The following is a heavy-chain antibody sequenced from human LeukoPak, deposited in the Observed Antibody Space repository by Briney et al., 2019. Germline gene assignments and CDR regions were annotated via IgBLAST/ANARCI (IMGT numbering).Heavy chain of an antibody. CDR3: ARHTAMVTGDY. J-gene: IGHJ4*02. CDR2: IYYSGST. Sequence: PSETLSLTCTVSGGSISSSSYYWGWIRQPPGKGLEWIVSIYYSGSTYYNPSLKSRVTISVDTSKNQFSLKLSSVTAADTAVYYCARHTAMVTGDYWGQGTLVTVSS. CDR1: GGSISSSSYY. D-gene: IGHD5-18*01. V-gene: IGHV4-39*01.